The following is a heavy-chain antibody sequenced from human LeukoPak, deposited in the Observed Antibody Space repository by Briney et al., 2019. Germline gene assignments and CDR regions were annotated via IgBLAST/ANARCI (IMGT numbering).Heavy chain of an antibody. Sequence: PSQTLSLTCTVSGGSISSGTYYWSWIRQPAGKGLEWIGRIYYSGSTNYNPSLKSRVTISVDTSKNQFSLKLSSVTAADTAVYYCARDSGGVSDYWGQGTLVTVSS. CDR3: ARDSGGVSDY. CDR1: GGSISSGTYY. CDR2: IYYSGST. V-gene: IGHV4-61*02. J-gene: IGHJ4*02. D-gene: IGHD1-26*01.